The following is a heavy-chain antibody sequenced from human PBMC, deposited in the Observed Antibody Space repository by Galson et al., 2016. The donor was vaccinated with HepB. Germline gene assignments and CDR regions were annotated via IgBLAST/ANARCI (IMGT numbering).Heavy chain of an antibody. J-gene: IGHJ4*02. Sequence: SLRLSCAVSGFTLSTYWMTWVRQAPGKGLEWVAIIKRDGSEEIYADSVRGRFTISGDNAKNLQFLQMNSLRGEDTAVYYCVRGGGWLSDHWGQGILVTVSS. D-gene: IGHD6-19*01. CDR1: GFTLSTYW. CDR2: IKRDGSEE. V-gene: IGHV3-7*03. CDR3: VRGGGWLSDH.